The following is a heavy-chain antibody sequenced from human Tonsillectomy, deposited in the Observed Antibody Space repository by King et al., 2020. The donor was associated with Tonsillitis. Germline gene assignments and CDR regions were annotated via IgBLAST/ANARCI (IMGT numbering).Heavy chain of an antibody. CDR1: GGSISSGGYY. CDR2: IYYSGST. V-gene: IGHV4-31*01. CDR3: ARVGVSINWNDMWAFDI. J-gene: IGHJ3*02. Sequence: VQLQESGPGLVKPSQTLSLTCTVSGGSISSGGYYWSWIRQHPGKGLEWIGYIYYSGSTYYNPSLKSLVTISVDTSKNQFSLKLSSVNAADTAVYYCARVGVSINWNDMWAFDIWGQGTMVTVSS. D-gene: IGHD1-20*01.